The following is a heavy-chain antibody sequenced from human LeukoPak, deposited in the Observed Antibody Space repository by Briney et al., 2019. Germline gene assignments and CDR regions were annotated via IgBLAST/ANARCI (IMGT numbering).Heavy chain of an antibody. CDR2: ISAYNGNT. J-gene: IGHJ6*02. V-gene: IGHV1-18*01. Sequence: ASVTVSCKASGYTFTSYGISWVRQAPGQGLEWMGWISAYNGNTNYAQKLQGRVTMTTDTSTSTAYMELRSLRSDDTAVYYCASSITVTEYYYYGMDVWGQGTTVTVSS. CDR1: GYTFTSYG. D-gene: IGHD4-17*01. CDR3: ASSITVTEYYYYGMDV.